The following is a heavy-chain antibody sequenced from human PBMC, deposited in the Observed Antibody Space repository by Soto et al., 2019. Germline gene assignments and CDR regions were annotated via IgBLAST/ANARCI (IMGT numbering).Heavy chain of an antibody. CDR2: IYHSGST. D-gene: IGHD2-2*01. V-gene: IGHV4-4*02. J-gene: IGHJ6*02. CDR1: GGSISSSNW. Sequence: PSETQSLTCAVSGGSISSSNWWSWVRQPPGKGLEWIGEIYHSGSTNYNPSLKSRVTISVDKSKNQFSLKLSSVTAADTAVYYCARDIFPDCSSTSCPFYGMDVWGQGTTVTVSS. CDR3: ARDIFPDCSSTSCPFYGMDV.